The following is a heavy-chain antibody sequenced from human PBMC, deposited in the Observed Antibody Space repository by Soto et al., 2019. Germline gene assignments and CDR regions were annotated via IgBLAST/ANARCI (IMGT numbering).Heavy chain of an antibody. Sequence: SVKVSCKASGGTFDNYAISWVRQAPGQGLEWVGGIIPHVDAANYAQKFQGRVTIAADESADTAYMELSRLTSEDTAVYYCAKGSYYDASSAYDNTGFYYNYFGLDVWGQGTTVTVSS. V-gene: IGHV1-69*13. CDR3: AKGSYYDASSAYDNTGFYYNYFGLDV. J-gene: IGHJ6*02. D-gene: IGHD3-22*01. CDR1: GGTFDNYA. CDR2: IIPHVDAA.